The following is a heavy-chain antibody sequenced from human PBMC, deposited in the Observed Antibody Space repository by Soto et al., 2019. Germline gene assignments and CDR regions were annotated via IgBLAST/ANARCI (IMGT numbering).Heavy chain of an antibody. CDR2: ISTYNGDT. D-gene: IGHD5-12*01. Sequence: QVQLVQSGAEVKKPGASVKVSCKASGYTFTRSGISWVRQAPGQGLEWMGWISTYNGDTNYAQTFQGRVTMTTDTSTSTVYMELRSLRSDDTAVYYCAREGVAPSYCYGMDVWGQGTPVTVSS. CDR1: GYTFTRSG. J-gene: IGHJ6*02. CDR3: AREGVAPSYCYGMDV. V-gene: IGHV1-18*01.